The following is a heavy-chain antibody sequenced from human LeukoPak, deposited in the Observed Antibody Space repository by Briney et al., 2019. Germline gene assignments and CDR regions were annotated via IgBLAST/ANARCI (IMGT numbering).Heavy chain of an antibody. J-gene: IGHJ6*02. CDR1: GFTFSSYA. V-gene: IGHV3-23*01. D-gene: IGHD3-16*01. CDR2: ISNSGGNT. CDR3: ARIRGANIMAYYYGMDV. Sequence: PGGSLRLSCAASGFTFSSYALSWVRQAPGKGLDWVSAISNSGGNTYYAASVQGRFTISRDNSKNTLFLQMNSLRAEDTAVYFCARIRGANIMAYYYGMDVWGQGTTVTVSS.